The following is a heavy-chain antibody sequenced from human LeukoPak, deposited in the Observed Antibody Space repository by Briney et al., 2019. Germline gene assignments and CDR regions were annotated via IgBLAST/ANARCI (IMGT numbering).Heavy chain of an antibody. CDR3: ARDRGSGREDWFDP. J-gene: IGHJ5*02. CDR1: GGSFSGYY. Sequence: SETLSLTCAVYGGSFSGYYWSWIRQPPGKGLEWIGRIYTSGSTNYNPSLKSRVTISVDTSKNQFSLKLSSVTAADTAVYYCARDRGSGREDWFDPWGQGTLVTVSS. CDR2: IYTSGST. V-gene: IGHV4-4*08. D-gene: IGHD3-10*01.